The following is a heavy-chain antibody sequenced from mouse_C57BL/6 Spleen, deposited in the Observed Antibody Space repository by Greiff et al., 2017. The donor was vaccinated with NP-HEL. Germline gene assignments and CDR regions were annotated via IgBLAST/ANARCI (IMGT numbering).Heavy chain of an antibody. CDR3: VRHGHDYLHWYFDV. V-gene: IGHV10-1*01. CDR2: IRSKSNNYAT. D-gene: IGHD2-4*01. Sequence: EVMLVESGGGLVQPKGSLKLSCAASGFSFNTYAMNWVRQAPGKGLEWVARIRSKSNNYATYYADSVKDRFTISRDDSESMLYLQMNNLKTEDTAMYYCVRHGHDYLHWYFDVWGTGTTVTVSS. CDR1: GFSFNTYA. J-gene: IGHJ1*03.